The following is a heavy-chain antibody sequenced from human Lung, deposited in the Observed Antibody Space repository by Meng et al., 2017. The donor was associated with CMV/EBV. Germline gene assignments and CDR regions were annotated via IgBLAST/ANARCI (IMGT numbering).Heavy chain of an antibody. V-gene: IGHV4-34*01. Sequence: GYYWGRIGQPPGMGLEWIGNLNHGGSTNYNPSLRSLVITRVDTSKTPFTLQLSSVTAEDTVVYCCGRGWRFLECLSRRKYYFDYRXQGTLVTVSS. CDR1: GYY. CDR2: LNHGGST. D-gene: IGHD3-3*01. CDR3: GRGWRFLECLSRRKYYFDY. J-gene: IGHJ4*02.